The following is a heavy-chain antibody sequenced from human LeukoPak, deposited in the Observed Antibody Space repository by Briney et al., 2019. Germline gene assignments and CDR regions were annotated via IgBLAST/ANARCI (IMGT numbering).Heavy chain of an antibody. CDR3: VTPMGATSGYHFDY. CDR2: IIPIFGTA. V-gene: IGHV1-69*01. Sequence: SVKVSCKASGGTFSNYAISWVRQAPGQGLEWMGGIIPIFGTANYAQKFQGRVTITADESTSTAYMELSSLRSEDTAVYYCVTPMGATSGYHFDYWGQGTLVTVSS. D-gene: IGHD3-22*01. CDR1: GGTFSNYA. J-gene: IGHJ4*02.